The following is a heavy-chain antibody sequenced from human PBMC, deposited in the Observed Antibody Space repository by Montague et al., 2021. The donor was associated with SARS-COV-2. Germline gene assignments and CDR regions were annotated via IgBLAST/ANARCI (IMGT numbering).Heavy chain of an antibody. CDR1: GFTFSSYA. CDR3: AKGLSSGSYYSSYFDY. V-gene: IGHV3-23*01. J-gene: IGHJ4*02. CDR2: ISGSGGST. D-gene: IGHD3-10*01. Sequence: SLSLSCAVSGFTFSSYAMSWVRQAPGKGLEWVSVISGSGGSTYYXDSVKGRFTISRDNSKNTLYLQMNSLRAEDTAVYYCAKGLSSGSYYSSYFDYWGQGTLVTVSS.